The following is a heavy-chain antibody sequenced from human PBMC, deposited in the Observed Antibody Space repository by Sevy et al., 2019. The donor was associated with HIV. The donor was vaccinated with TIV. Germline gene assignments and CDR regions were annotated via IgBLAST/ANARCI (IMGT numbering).Heavy chain of an antibody. CDR3: ARVPGAVIAAGPYHFDY. D-gene: IGHD6-13*01. CDR1: GFIFSSNA. Sequence: GGSLRLSCAASGFIFSSNAMHWVRQAPGKGLEWVSVISYDGSNKEYADSVKGRFTISRDNAKNTLYLQMNSPGPEDTVVYYCARVPGAVIAAGPYHFDYWGQGTLVTVSS. J-gene: IGHJ4*02. V-gene: IGHV3-30*04. CDR2: ISYDGSNK.